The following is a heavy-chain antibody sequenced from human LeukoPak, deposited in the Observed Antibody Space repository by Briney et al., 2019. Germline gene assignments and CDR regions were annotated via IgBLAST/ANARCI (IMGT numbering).Heavy chain of an antibody. J-gene: IGHJ4*02. CDR2: IYYSGST. D-gene: IGHD2-21*01. Sequence: PSETLSLTCTVSGGSISSGGYYWNWIRQHPGKGLEWIGHIYYSGSTYYNPSLKSRVTMSTDTSKNQFSLKLRSVTAADTAVYYCAREYGDLDYWGQGTLVTVSS. CDR3: AREYGDLDY. V-gene: IGHV4-31*03. CDR1: GGSISSGGYY.